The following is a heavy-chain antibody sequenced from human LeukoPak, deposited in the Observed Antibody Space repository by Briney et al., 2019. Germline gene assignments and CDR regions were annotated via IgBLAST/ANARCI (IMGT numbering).Heavy chain of an antibody. J-gene: IGHJ4*02. Sequence: SVKVSCKASGYTFTSYGISWVRQAPGQGLEWMGRIIPIFGTANYAQKFQGRVTITTDESTSTAHMELRSLRSEDTAVYYCARAWYDSTCYYREYYFDYWGQGTLVTVSS. V-gene: IGHV1-69*05. CDR1: GYTFTSYG. CDR2: IIPIFGTA. CDR3: ARAWYDSTCYYREYYFDY. D-gene: IGHD3-22*01.